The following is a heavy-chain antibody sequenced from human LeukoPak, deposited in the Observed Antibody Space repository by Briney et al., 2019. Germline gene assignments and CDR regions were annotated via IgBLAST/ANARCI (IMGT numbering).Heavy chain of an antibody. CDR2: IYTSGST. CDR3: ARGTDVQLVPYYYYGMDV. CDR1: GGSISSYY. V-gene: IGHV4-4*07. J-gene: IGHJ6*02. Sequence: SETLSLTCTVSGGSISSYYWSWIRQPAGKGLEWIGRIYTSGSTNYNPSLKSRVTMSVDTSKNQFSLKLSSVTAADTAVYYCARGTDVQLVPYYYYGMDVWGQGTTVTVSS. D-gene: IGHD6-6*01.